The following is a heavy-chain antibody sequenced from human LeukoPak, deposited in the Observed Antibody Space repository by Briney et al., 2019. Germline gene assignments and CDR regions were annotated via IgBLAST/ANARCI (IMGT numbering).Heavy chain of an antibody. CDR3: ARYGSVYGGNSVYNWFDP. Sequence: ASVKVSCKASGYTFTSYDINWVRQATGQGLEWMGWMNPNSGNTGYAQKFQGRVTMTRDTSISTAYMELSRLRSDDTAVYYCARYGSVYGGNSVYNWFDPWGQGALVTVSS. J-gene: IGHJ5*02. CDR2: MNPNSGNT. CDR1: GYTFTSYD. V-gene: IGHV1-8*01. D-gene: IGHD4-23*01.